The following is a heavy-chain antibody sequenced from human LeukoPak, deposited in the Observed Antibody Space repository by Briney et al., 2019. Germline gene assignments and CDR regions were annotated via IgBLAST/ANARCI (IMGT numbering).Heavy chain of an antibody. CDR2: IGGSGGRT. D-gene: IGHD2-21*02. V-gene: IGHV3-23*01. CDR3: ASQIVVVTATDY. J-gene: IGHJ4*02. Sequence: GGSLRLSCAASGFTFSSYAMSWVRQAPGKGLEWVSTIGGSGGRTYYADSVKGRFTISRDESKNTLYLQMNSLRAEDTAVYYCASQIVVVTATDYWGQGTLVTVSS. CDR1: GFTFSSYA.